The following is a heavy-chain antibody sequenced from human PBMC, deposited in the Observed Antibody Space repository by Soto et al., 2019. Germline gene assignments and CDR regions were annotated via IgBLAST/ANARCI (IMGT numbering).Heavy chain of an antibody. Sequence: GDALKVSVKGSGYRFTSYWIGWVRQMPGKCLEVMGIIYPVDSDTRYIPSFQGQVTISVDLSISTAYLESSSMKAWENAVYYCARSARSYSGRGSYSQNVYFYHYSMDVWGKRTTVTASS. J-gene: IGHJ6*04. CDR3: ARSARSYSGRGSYSQNVYFYHYSMDV. D-gene: IGHD3-10*01. CDR1: GYRFTSYW. V-gene: IGHV5-51*01. CDR2: IYPVDSDT.